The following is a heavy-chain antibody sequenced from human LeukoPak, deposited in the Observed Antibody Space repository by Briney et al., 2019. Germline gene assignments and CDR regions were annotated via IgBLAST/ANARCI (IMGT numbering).Heavy chain of an antibody. CDR3: ARDDPPYYYYGMDV. CDR2: INPNSGGT. Sequence: ASVKVSCKASGYTFTGYYMHWVRQAPGQGLEWMGWINPNSGGTNYAQKFQGRVTMTRDTSISTAYMELSRLRSDDTAVYYCARDDPPYYYYGMDVWGQGTTATVSS. CDR1: GYTFTGYY. V-gene: IGHV1-2*02. J-gene: IGHJ6*02.